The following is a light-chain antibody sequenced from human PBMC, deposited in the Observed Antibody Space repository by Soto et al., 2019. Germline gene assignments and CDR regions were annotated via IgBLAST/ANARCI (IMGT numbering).Light chain of an antibody. V-gene: IGLV2-14*03. Sequence: QSALTQPASVSGSPGQSIAISCTGTSSDVGAYNYVSWYQQYPGKAPKLMIYDVSTRPSGVSDRFSGSKSGNTASLTISGLQAEDEADYYCSSYTTSFTYVFGTGTKVTVL. CDR3: SSYTTSFTYV. CDR2: DVS. J-gene: IGLJ1*01. CDR1: SSDVGAYNY.